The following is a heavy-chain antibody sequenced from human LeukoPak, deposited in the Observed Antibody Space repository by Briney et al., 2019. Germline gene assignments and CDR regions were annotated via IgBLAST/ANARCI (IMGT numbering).Heavy chain of an antibody. Sequence: GSLRLSCAASGFTFSSYWMTWIRQAPGKGLEWVANIKQDGSEKYYVDSVKGRFTISRDNAKNSLYLQMNSLRAEDTAVYYCARDTGGGYSCYDCWGQGTLVTVS. CDR2: IKQDGSEK. CDR1: GFTFSSYW. CDR3: ARDTGGGYSCYDC. J-gene: IGHJ4*02. D-gene: IGHD5-18*01. V-gene: IGHV3-7*01.